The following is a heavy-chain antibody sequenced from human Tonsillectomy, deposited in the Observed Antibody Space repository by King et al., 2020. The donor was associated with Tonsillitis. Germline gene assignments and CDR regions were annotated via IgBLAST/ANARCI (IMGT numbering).Heavy chain of an antibody. CDR1: GGSFSGYY. J-gene: IGHJ5*02. CDR2: INHSGST. D-gene: IGHD5-18*01. V-gene: IGHV4-34*01. CDR3: ARGGRGYRNNWFDP. Sequence: VQLQQWGAGLLKPSETLSLTCAVYGGSFSGYYWSWIRQPPGKGLEWIGEINHSGSTNYNPSLKSRVTVSVDTSKNQFSLKLSSVTAADTAVYYCARGGRGYRNNWFDPWGQGTLVTVSS.